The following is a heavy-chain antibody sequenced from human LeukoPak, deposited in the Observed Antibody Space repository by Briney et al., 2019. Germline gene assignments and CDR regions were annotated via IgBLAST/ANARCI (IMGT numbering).Heavy chain of an antibody. V-gene: IGHV3-30*18. J-gene: IGHJ4*02. Sequence: SGGSLRLSCAASEFAFRNHWMTWVRQAPGKGLEWVAVISYDGSNKYYADSVKGRFTISRDNSKNTLYLQMNSLRAEDTAVYYCAKATVGGYSYGDYWGQGTLVTVSS. CDR3: AKATVGGYSYGDY. D-gene: IGHD5-18*01. CDR2: ISYDGSNK. CDR1: EFAFRNHW.